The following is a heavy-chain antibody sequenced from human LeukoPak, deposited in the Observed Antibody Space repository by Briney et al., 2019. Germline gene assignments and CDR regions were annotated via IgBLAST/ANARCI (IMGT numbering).Heavy chain of an antibody. J-gene: IGHJ6*03. D-gene: IGHD3-22*01. CDR2: IYTSGST. Sequence: SETLSLTCTVSGGSISSYYWSWIRQPAGKGLEWIGRIYTSGSTNYNPSLKSRVTMSVDTSKNQFSLKLSSVTAADTAVYYCAREEDSSGPYYYYYYMDVWGKGTTVTVSS. CDR1: GGSISSYY. CDR3: AREEDSSGPYYYYYYMDV. V-gene: IGHV4-4*07.